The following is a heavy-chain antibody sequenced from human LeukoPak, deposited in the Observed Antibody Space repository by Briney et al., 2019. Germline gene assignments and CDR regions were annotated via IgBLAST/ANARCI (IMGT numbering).Heavy chain of an antibody. CDR1: GGSISRYY. D-gene: IGHD2-2*01. J-gene: IGHJ6*03. V-gene: IGHV4-59*01. CDR3: ARRARYCSSTSCYPRFYYYYYMDV. Sequence: SETLSLTCTVSGGSISRYYWSWIRQPPGKGLEWIGYIYYSGSTNYNPSLKSRVTISVDTSKTHFSLTLSSVTAADTAVYYCARRARYCSSTSCYPRFYYYYYMDVWGKGTTVTISS. CDR2: IYYSGST.